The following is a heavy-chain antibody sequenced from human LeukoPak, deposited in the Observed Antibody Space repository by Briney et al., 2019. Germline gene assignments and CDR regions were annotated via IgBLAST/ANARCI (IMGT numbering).Heavy chain of an antibody. J-gene: IGHJ5*02. CDR2: IYYSGST. V-gene: IGHV4-39*07. Sequence: KSSETLSLTCTVSGGSISSSSYYWGWIRQPPGKGLEWIGSIYYSGSTCYNPSLKSRVTISVDTSKNQFSLKLTSVTAADTAVYYCARVDSQIYGSSWYYWFDPWGQGTLVTVSS. CDR1: GGSISSSSYY. D-gene: IGHD6-13*01. CDR3: ARVDSQIYGSSWYYWFDP.